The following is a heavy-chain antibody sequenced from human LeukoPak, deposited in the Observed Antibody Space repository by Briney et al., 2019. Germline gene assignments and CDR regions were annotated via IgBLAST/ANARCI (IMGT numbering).Heavy chain of an antibody. D-gene: IGHD3-3*01. CDR3: ARDLKSGYMDS. CDR2: IYSDGTNK. V-gene: IGHV3-33*01. CDR1: GFTFSDYG. Sequence: GGSLRLSCAASGFTFSDYGIHWVRQAPGKGLEWVAVIYSDGTNKYFVDSVKGRFAISRDSSKTTVFLQMNGLRAEDTAVFYCARDLKSGYMDSWGQGTLVTVSS. J-gene: IGHJ4*02.